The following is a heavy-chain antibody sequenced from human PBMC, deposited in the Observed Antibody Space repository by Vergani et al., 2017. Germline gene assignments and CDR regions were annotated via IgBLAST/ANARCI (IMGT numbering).Heavy chain of an antibody. CDR3: ARSDRGYCTNGVCYTDFDY. CDR2: IIPIFGTA. Sequence: QVQLVQSGAEVKKPGASVKVSCKASGYTFTGYYMHWVRQAPGQGLEWMGGIIPIFGTANYAQKFQGRVTITADESTSTAYMELSSLRSEDTAVYYCARSDRGYCTNGVCYTDFDYWGQGTLVTVSS. D-gene: IGHD2-8*01. CDR1: GYTFTGYY. J-gene: IGHJ4*02. V-gene: IGHV1-69*01.